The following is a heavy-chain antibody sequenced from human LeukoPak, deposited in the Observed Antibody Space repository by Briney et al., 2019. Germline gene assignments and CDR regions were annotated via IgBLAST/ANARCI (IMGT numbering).Heavy chain of an antibody. CDR3: SRVRYFDWLGPFDY. J-gene: IGHJ4*02. CDR1: GFTFSNYE. D-gene: IGHD3-9*01. CDR2: ISDSGTTI. Sequence: GGSLRLSCAASGFTFSNYEMNWVRQAPGKGLEWVSYISDSGTTIYYGDSVKGRFTISRDNAKKSLYLQMNSLRAEDTAVYYCSRVRYFDWLGPFDYWGQGTRVTVSS. V-gene: IGHV3-48*03.